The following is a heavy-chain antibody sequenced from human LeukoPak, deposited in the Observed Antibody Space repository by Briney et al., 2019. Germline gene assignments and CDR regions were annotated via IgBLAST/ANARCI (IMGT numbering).Heavy chain of an antibody. Sequence: SVKVSCKASGGTFSSYAISWVRQAPGQGLEWMGGIIPIFGTANYAQKFQGRVTITTDESTSTAYMELSSLRSEDTAVYYCASAIVVGATRYYYMDVWGKGTTVTVSS. V-gene: IGHV1-69*05. CDR1: GGTFSSYA. CDR2: IIPIFGTA. J-gene: IGHJ6*03. D-gene: IGHD1-26*01. CDR3: ASAIVVGATRYYYMDV.